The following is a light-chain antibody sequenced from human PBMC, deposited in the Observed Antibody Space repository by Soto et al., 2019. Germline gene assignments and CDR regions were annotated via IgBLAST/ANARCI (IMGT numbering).Light chain of an antibody. CDR3: AAWDASLGGFYV. J-gene: IGLJ1*01. CDR1: RSSIGSNT. CDR2: SNN. Sequence: QSVLTQPPSASGTPGQRVTISCSGSRSSIGSNTVNWYQHLPGTAPKLLIYSNNHRPSGVPDRFSASKTGVSASLAISGLQSEDEGDYYCAAWDASLGGFYVFGTGTKLTVL. V-gene: IGLV1-44*01.